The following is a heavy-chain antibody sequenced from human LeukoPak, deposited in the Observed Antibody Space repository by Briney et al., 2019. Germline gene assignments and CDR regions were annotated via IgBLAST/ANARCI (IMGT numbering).Heavy chain of an antibody. D-gene: IGHD3-22*01. J-gene: IGHJ4*02. CDR3: VKGDTTGHYSVLDY. Sequence: GGSLRLSCAASGFTFSNYAMSWVRQAPGKGLEWVSAIGVNTYYTDSVKGRFTISRDNSKNTLYLQMDSLRAEDTAVYYCVKGDTTGHYSVLDYWGQGTLVTVSS. CDR1: GFTFSNYA. V-gene: IGHV3-23*01. CDR2: IGVNT.